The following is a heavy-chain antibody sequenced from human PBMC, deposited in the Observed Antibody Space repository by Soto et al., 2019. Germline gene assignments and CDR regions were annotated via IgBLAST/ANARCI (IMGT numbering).Heavy chain of an antibody. V-gene: IGHV3-9*01. CDR2: ISWNSGSI. D-gene: IGHD2-15*01. CDR3: AKENLAGYCSGGSCYRYFDY. CDR1: GFTFDDYA. Sequence: EVQLVESGGGLVQPGRSLRLSCAASGFTFDDYAMHWVRQAPGKGLEWVSGISWNSGSIGYADSVKGRFTISRDNAKNSLYLQMNSLRAEDTALYYSAKENLAGYCSGGSCYRYFDYWGQGTLVTVSS. J-gene: IGHJ4*02.